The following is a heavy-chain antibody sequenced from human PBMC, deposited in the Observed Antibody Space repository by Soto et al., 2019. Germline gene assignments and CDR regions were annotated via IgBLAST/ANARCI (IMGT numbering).Heavy chain of an antibody. CDR3: AKDISSGSYYFDY. V-gene: IGHV3-23*01. CDR1: GFTFSSYA. Sequence: EVQLLESGGGLVQPGGSLRLSCAASGFTFSSYAMSWVRQAPGKGLEWVSAISGSGGSTYYADSVKGRFTITRDNSKNTLYLQMNSLRAEDTAVYYCAKDISSGSYYFDYWGKGTLVTVSS. J-gene: IGHJ4*02. D-gene: IGHD3-22*01. CDR2: ISGSGGST.